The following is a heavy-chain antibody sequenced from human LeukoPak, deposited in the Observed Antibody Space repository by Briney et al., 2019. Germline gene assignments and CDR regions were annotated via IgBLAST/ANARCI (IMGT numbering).Heavy chain of an antibody. Sequence: PGGSLRLSCAASGYTFSSYAMHWVRQAPGKGLEWVAVISSDGSDKYCADSVKGRFTFSSDNSKNTLYLQMNSLTIEDTGIYYCARDYSGYGAFDYWGQGALVTVSS. CDR2: ISSDGSDK. J-gene: IGHJ4*02. CDR3: ARDYSGYGAFDY. CDR1: GYTFSSYA. D-gene: IGHD5-12*01. V-gene: IGHV3-30*04.